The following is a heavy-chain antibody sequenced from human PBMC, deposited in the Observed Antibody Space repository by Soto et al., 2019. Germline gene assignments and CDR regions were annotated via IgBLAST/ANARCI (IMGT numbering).Heavy chain of an antibody. J-gene: IGHJ4*02. D-gene: IGHD5-12*01. CDR1: GGSISSSSYY. CDR3: ARARVAGYGAYFDY. Sequence: SETLSLTCTVSGGSISSSSYYWGWIRQPPGKGLEWIGSIYYSGSTYYNPSLKSRVTISVDTSKNQFSLKLSSVTAADTAVYYCARARVAGYGAYFDYWGQGTLVTVSS. CDR2: IYYSGST. V-gene: IGHV4-39*01.